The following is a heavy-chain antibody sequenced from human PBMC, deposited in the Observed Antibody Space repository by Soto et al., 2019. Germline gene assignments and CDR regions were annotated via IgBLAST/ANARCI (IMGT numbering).Heavy chain of an antibody. J-gene: IGHJ6*03. CDR1: GGSISSYY. Sequence: SETLSLTCTVSGGSISSYYWSWIRQPPGKGLEWIGYIYYSGSTNYNPSLKSRVTISVDTSKNQFSLKLSSVTAADTAVYYCARAADCSGGSCYWGSYYYYYYYMDVWGKGTTVTVSS. V-gene: IGHV4-59*01. CDR3: ARAADCSGGSCYWGSYYYYYYYMDV. D-gene: IGHD2-15*01. CDR2: IYYSGST.